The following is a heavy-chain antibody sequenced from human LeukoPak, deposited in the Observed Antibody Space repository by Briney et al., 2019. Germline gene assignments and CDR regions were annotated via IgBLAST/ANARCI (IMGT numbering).Heavy chain of an antibody. J-gene: IGHJ5*02. V-gene: IGHV3-66*03. CDR3: ARDRAVTQDWVEFDP. CDR1: GFSVSNYY. Sequence: GGSLRLSCAGSGFSVSNYYMSWVRQAPGKGLEWVSLIRDSGETFFADSVKGRFTISRDNSKNTMYLQMNRLRVEDTAVYFCARDRAVTQDWVEFDPWGQGTLVTVSS. CDR2: IRDSGET. D-gene: IGHD4-17*01.